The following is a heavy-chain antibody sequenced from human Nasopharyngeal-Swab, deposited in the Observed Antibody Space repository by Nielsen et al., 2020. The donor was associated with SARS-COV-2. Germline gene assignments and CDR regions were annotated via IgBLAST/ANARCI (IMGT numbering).Heavy chain of an antibody. J-gene: IGHJ4*02. CDR1: GGSFSGYY. CDR3: ARAGKPKPRLPILYSGSYHDKKYSFDYFDD. Sequence: GSLRLSCAVYGGSFSGYYWSWIRQPPGKGLEWIGEINHSGSTNYNPSLKSRVTISVDTSKNKFSLKLSSVTAADTAVYYCARAGKPKPRLPILYSGSYHDKKYSFDYFDDWGQGTLVTVSS. D-gene: IGHD1-26*01. CDR2: INHSGST. V-gene: IGHV4-34*01.